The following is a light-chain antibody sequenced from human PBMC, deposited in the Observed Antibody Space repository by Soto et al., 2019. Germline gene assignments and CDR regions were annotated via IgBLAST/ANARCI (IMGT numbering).Light chain of an antibody. J-gene: IGKJ4*01. CDR1: QSVSSSF. CDR2: AAS. V-gene: IGKV3-20*01. CDR3: QQYGSSPLLT. Sequence: DIVLNQSPSNLFLSPGERATLPCRANQSVSSSFFAWFQHKPGQAPRLLIYAASSRATGIPDRFSGSGSGTDFTLTISRLEPEDFAVYYCQQYGSSPLLTFGGGTKVEIK.